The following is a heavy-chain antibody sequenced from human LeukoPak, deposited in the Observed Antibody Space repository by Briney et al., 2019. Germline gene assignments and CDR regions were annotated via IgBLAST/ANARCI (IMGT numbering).Heavy chain of an antibody. V-gene: IGHV1-2*02. CDR2: INPNSGGT. CDR3: ARAVGLQYDFWSGYSYYFDY. Sequence: ASVKASCKASGYTFTGYYIHWVRQAPGQGLEWMGWINPNSGGTKYAQKFQGRVTMTRDTSISTAYMELSRLRSDDTAVYYCARAVGLQYDFWSGYSYYFDYWGQGTLVTVSS. J-gene: IGHJ4*02. D-gene: IGHD3-3*01. CDR1: GYTFTGYY.